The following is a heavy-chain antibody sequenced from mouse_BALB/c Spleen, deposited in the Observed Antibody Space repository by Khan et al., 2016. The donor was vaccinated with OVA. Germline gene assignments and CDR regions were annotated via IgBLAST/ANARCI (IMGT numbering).Heavy chain of an antibody. CDR2: IWGDGST. J-gene: IGHJ4*01. D-gene: IGHD2-2*01. CDR1: GISLNDTG. V-gene: IGHV2-6-7*01. Sequence: QVQLKQSGPGLVAPSQSLSITCTVSGISLNDTGVNWVRQPPGKGLEWLGMIWGDGSTDYNSALKSRLSISKDNSKSQVFLKMNSLQTDDTASYYCARFGYYDAMDYWGQGTSVTVSS. CDR3: ARFGYYDAMDY.